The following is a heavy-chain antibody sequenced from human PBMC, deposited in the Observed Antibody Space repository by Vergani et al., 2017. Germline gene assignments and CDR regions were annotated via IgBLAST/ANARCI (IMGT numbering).Heavy chain of an antibody. CDR1: GGTFSSYT. V-gene: IGHV1-69*08. Sequence: QVQLVQSGAEVKKPGSSVKVSCKASGGTFSSYTISWVRQAPGQGLEWMGRIIPILGIANYAQKFQGRVTMTRDTSISTAYMELSRLRSDDTAVYYCARENGGDTAMITGYWGQGTLVTVSS. D-gene: IGHD5-18*01. CDR2: IIPILGIA. J-gene: IGHJ4*02. CDR3: ARENGGDTAMITGY.